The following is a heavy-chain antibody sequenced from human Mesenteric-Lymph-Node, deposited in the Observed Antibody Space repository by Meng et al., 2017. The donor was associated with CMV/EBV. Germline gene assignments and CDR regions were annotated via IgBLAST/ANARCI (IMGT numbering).Heavy chain of an antibody. J-gene: IGHJ4*02. CDR2: IYYSGST. CDR1: GGSISSTNW. CDR3: ARGLGSYSSGWYFDY. Sequence: SGGSISSTNWWSWVRQHPGKGLEWIGYIYYSGSTYYNPSLKSRVTISVDTSKNQFSLKLSSVTAADTAVYYCARGLGSYSSGWYFDYWGQGTLVTVSS. D-gene: IGHD6-19*01. V-gene: IGHV4-31*02.